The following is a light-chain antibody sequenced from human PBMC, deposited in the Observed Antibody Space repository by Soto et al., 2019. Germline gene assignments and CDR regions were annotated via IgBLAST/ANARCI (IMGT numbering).Light chain of an antibody. J-gene: IGLJ1*01. V-gene: IGLV2-8*01. CDR2: EVS. CDR1: SSDVGGYNY. Sequence: QSALTQPPSASGSPGQSVTISCTRTSSDVGGYNYVSWYQQHPGKAPKLMIYEVSKRPSGVPDRFSASKSGNTASLTVSGLQAEDEADYYCSSYAGSNSYVFGTGTKVTVL. CDR3: SSYAGSNSYV.